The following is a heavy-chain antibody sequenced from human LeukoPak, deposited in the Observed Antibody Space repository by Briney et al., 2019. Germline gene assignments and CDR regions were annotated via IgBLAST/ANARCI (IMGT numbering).Heavy chain of an antibody. Sequence: GGSLRLSCAASGFTFSTYNIHWVRQAPGKGLEWVAVISSDGSDKFYADSVKGRFTMSRDNSKNTLYLQMNGLRAEDTAVYYCARDHVVITDTFDMWGQGTMVIVSS. V-gene: IGHV3-30*04. J-gene: IGHJ3*02. D-gene: IGHD3-22*01. CDR3: ARDHVVITDTFDM. CDR2: ISSDGSDK. CDR1: GFTFSTYN.